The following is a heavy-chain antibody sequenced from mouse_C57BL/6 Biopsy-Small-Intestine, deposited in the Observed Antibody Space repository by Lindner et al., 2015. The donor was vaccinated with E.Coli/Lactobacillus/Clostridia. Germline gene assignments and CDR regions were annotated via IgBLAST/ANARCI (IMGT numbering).Heavy chain of an antibody. CDR2: ISPNSGDI. CDR1: GYTFTANY. CDR3: ARIYIAAAGRALDY. D-gene: IGHD3-3*01. V-gene: IGHV1S14*01. Sequence: SVKVSCKASGYTFTANYIHWVRQAPRHGLEWMGWISPNSGDIYLAQNFRGRVTLTRDTSTSTAYMELSSLRSDDTALYYCARIYIAAAGRALDYWGQGTLVTVSS. J-gene: IGHJ4*01.